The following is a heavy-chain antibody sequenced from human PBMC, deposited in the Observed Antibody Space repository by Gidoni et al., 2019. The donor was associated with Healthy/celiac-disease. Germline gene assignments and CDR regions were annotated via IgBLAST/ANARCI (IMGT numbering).Heavy chain of an antibody. Sequence: EVQLVESGGGLVQPGRSLSLLCAAAGFTSDDYAMHWVRQATGKGLEWVSGISRNSGSIGKEDSVKGRFTISRDNAKNSLYLQMNSLRAEDTALYYCAKDMSPIVVVPAATGYYYYYGMDVWGQGTTVTVSS. CDR3: AKDMSPIVVVPAATGYYYYYGMDV. V-gene: IGHV3-9*02. CDR1: GFTSDDYA. CDR2: ISRNSGSI. J-gene: IGHJ6*02. D-gene: IGHD2-2*01.